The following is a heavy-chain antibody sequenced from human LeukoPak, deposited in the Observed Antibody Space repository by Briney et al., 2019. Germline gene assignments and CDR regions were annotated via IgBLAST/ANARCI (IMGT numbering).Heavy chain of an antibody. CDR1: GGSISSGGYY. J-gene: IGHJ4*02. CDR3: AATVTRRDYFDY. Sequence: PSQTLSLTCTVSGGSISSGGYYWSWIRLHPGKGLEWIGYIYYSGSTYYNPSLKSRVTISVDTSKNQFSLKLSSVTAADTAVYYCAATVTRRDYFDYWGQGTLVTVSS. CDR2: IYYSGST. D-gene: IGHD4-17*01. V-gene: IGHV4-31*03.